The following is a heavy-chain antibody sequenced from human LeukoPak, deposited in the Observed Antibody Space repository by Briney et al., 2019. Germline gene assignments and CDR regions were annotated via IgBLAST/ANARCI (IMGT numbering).Heavy chain of an antibody. CDR3: PKVLWFGEAPEGGYYYGMDV. V-gene: IGHV3-30*18. D-gene: IGHD3-10*01. J-gene: IGHJ6*02. CDR1: GFTFSSYG. Sequence: GGSLRLSCAPSGFTFSSYGMHWVRQAPGKGLEWVAVISYDGSNKYYADSVKGRFTISRDNSKNTLYLQMNSLRAEAPSPHYSPKVLWFGEAPEGGYYYGMDVWGQGTTVTVSS. CDR2: ISYDGSNK.